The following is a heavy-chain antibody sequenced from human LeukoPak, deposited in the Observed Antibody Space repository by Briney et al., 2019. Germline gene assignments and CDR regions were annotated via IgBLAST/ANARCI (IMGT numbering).Heavy chain of an antibody. CDR1: GFTFNNYG. CDR3: ARHSDSAGFAR. V-gene: IGHV3-33*01. D-gene: IGHD4-11*01. Sequence: PGRSLRLSCAASGFTFNNYGMHWVRQAPGKGLEWVALIWYDGSNKYYADSVKGRFTISRDNSKSTLYLQMNSLRAEDTAVYYCARHSDSAGFARWGQGSLVIVSS. CDR2: IWYDGSNK. J-gene: IGHJ4*02.